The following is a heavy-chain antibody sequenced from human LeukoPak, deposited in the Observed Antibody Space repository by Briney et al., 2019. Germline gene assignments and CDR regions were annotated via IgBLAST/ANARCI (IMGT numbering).Heavy chain of an antibody. Sequence: PSETLSLTCAVYGGSFSGYYWSWIRQPPGKGLEWIGEIYHSGSTNYNPSLKSRVTISVNTSKNQFSLKLSSVTAADTAVYYCAREATGTPFDYCGQRTLVTVSS. CDR1: GGSFSGYY. J-gene: IGHJ4*02. D-gene: IGHD1-1*01. CDR3: AREATGTPFDY. V-gene: IGHV4-34*01. CDR2: IYHSGST.